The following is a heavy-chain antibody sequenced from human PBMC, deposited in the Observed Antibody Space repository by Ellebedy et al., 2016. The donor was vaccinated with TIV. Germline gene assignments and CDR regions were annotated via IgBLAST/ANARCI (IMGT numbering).Heavy chain of an antibody. D-gene: IGHD6-19*01. J-gene: IGHJ4*02. Sequence: GGSLRLSXAASGFTFSSYWMSWVRQAPGKGLEWVANIKQDGSEKYYVDSVKGRFTISRDNAKNSLYLQMNSLRAEDTAVYYCARRRSSGWYPPFDYWGQGTLVTVSS. V-gene: IGHV3-7*03. CDR1: GFTFSSYW. CDR3: ARRRSSGWYPPFDY. CDR2: IKQDGSEK.